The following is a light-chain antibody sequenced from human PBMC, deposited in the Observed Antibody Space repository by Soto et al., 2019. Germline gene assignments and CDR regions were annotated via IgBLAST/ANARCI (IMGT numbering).Light chain of an antibody. Sequence: EVVLKQSPGTLSLSPGERATLSCRASQSVSSSYLAWYQQKPGQAPRLLIYGASPRATGIPARFSGRGSGTDFTLTISSLQPEDFAVYYCQQYCSSGTFGQGTKVDIK. CDR1: QSVSSSY. J-gene: IGKJ1*01. CDR2: GAS. CDR3: QQYCSSGT. V-gene: IGKV3-20*01.